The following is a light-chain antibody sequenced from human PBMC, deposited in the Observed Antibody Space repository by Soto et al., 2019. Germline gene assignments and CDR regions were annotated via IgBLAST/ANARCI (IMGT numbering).Light chain of an antibody. J-gene: IGKJ1*01. V-gene: IGKV1-39*01. CDR1: QSISSY. Sequence: DIQMTQSPSSLAASVGDRVTSTCRASQSISSYLNWYQQKPGKAPKLLIYAASSLQSGFPSRFSGSGSGADFTLTISSLQPEDFATYYCQQSYSTPRTFGQGTKVDIK. CDR3: QQSYSTPRT. CDR2: AAS.